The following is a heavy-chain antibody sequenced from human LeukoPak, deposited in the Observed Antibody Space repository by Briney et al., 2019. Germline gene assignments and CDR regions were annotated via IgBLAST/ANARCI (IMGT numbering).Heavy chain of an antibody. Sequence: SETLSLTCAVYGGSFSGYYWSWIRQPPGKGLEWIGEINHSGSTNYNPSLKSRVTISVDTSKNQFSLKLSSVTAADTAVYYCARHRIRCSSTSCYHYYYYGMDVWGQGTTVTVSS. J-gene: IGHJ6*02. CDR1: GGSFSGYY. CDR3: ARHRIRCSSTSCYHYYYYGMDV. CDR2: INHSGST. D-gene: IGHD2-2*01. V-gene: IGHV4-34*01.